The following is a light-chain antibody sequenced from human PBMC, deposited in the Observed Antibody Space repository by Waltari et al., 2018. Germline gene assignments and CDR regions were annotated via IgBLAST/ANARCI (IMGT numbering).Light chain of an antibody. CDR2: GAS. V-gene: IGKV3-15*01. Sequence: EIVLTQSPATLSVSPGERATLSCRASQRITSNLAWYQQKPGQAPRLLIYGASNRATGIPARFSGSGSGTEFTLTIDSLQSEDFAVYYCQQYNNWPPYTFGQGTKLEIK. J-gene: IGKJ2*01. CDR3: QQYNNWPPYT. CDR1: QRITSN.